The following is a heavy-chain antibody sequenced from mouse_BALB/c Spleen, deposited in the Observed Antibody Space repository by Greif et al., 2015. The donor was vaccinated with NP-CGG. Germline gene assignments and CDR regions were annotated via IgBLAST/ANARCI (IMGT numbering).Heavy chain of an antibody. CDR3: AIFTTGGVFDY. D-gene: IGHD1-1*01. CDR1: GYSITSGYS. Sequence: EVKLMESGPDLVKPSQSLSLTCTVTGYSITSGYSWHWIRQFPGNKLEWMGYIHYSGSTNYNPSLKSRISITRDTSKNQFFLQLNSVTTEDTATYCCAIFTTGGVFDYWGQGTTLTVSS. J-gene: IGHJ2*01. CDR2: IHYSGST. V-gene: IGHV3-1*02.